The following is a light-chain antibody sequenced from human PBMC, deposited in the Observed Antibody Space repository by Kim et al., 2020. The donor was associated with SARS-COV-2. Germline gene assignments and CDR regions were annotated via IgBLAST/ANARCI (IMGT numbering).Light chain of an antibody. V-gene: IGLV3-1*01. CDR1: KLGNRY. CDR2: QDN. Sequence: SYELTQPPSVSVSPGETATITCSGDKLGNRYSHWYQQKPGQTPALVIFQDNKRPSTIPERFSASNSGNTATLTISATQPLDEAVYFCQAWDRRTGVFGGG. J-gene: IGLJ2*01. CDR3: QAWDRRTGV.